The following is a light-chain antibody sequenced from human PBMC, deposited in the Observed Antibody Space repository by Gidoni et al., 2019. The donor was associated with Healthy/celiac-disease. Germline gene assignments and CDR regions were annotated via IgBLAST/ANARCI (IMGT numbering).Light chain of an antibody. CDR3: SSYTSSS. CDR2: EFS. Sequence: QSALTQPAPVSWSPGQSTTISCTGTISDAGGYNYVSWYQQHPGKAPKLMIYEFSNRPAGVSNRFSGSKSGNTASLTISGLQAEDEADYYCSSYTSSSFGTGTKVTVL. J-gene: IGLJ1*01. CDR1: ISDAGGYNY. V-gene: IGLV2-14*01.